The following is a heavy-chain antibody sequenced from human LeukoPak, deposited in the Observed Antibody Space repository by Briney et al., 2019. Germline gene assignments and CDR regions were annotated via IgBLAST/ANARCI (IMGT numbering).Heavy chain of an antibody. CDR2: ISSSSSYM. V-gene: IGHV3-21*01. J-gene: IGHJ4*02. CDR1: GFTFSSYS. CDR3: ASAGLVYSSGWYLETPFDY. Sequence: GGSLRLSCAASGFTFSSYSMNWVRQAPGKGLEWVSSISSSSSYMYYADSVKGRFTISRDNAKNSLYLQMNSLRAEDTAVYYCASAGLVYSSGWYLETPFDYWGQGTLVTVSS. D-gene: IGHD6-13*01.